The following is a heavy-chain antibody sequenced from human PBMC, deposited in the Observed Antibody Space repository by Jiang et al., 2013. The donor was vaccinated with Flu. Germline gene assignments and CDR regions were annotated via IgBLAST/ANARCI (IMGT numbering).Heavy chain of an antibody. J-gene: IGHJ6*02. D-gene: IGHD3-10*01. CDR3: AQVHKRGSGNAMDV. Sequence: KGLEWVSSISGSEGGTHYADSVKGRFTISRDFSRKTLFLQMISLTADDTARYYCAQVHKRGSGNAMDVWGQGTTGVTVSS. V-gene: IGHV3-23*01. CDR2: ISGSEGGT.